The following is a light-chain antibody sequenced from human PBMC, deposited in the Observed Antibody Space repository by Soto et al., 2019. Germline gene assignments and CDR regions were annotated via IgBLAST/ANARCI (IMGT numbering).Light chain of an antibody. V-gene: IGKV1-39*01. CDR2: LTS. CDR1: QSISTY. Sequence: DIPMTQSPSSLSASVGDRVTITCRASQSISTYLNWFQQKPGRAPKLLIYLTSTLQSGVPSRFTGSGSGTDFTLTISSLQPEDFATYYCQQCSTTPWTFGQGTKVDVK. CDR3: QQCSTTPWT. J-gene: IGKJ1*01.